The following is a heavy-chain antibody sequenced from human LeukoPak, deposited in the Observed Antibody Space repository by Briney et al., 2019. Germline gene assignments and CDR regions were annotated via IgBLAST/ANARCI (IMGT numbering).Heavy chain of an antibody. CDR3: ARTNGGYEYN. CDR1: GYTFTGYY. V-gene: IGHV1-2*02. D-gene: IGHD5-12*01. Sequence: ASVKVSCKASGYTFTGYYMHWVRQAPGQGLEWMGLINPNSGDTKYAQKFQGRITVTRDTSISTAYMELNRLRSDDTAVYYCARTNGGYEYNWGQGTLVIVSS. J-gene: IGHJ4*02. CDR2: INPNSGDT.